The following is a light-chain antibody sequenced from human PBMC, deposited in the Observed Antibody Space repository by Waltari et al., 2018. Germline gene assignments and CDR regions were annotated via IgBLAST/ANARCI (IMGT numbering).Light chain of an antibody. CDR3: QQAKEVPHT. J-gene: IGKJ4*01. V-gene: IGKV1-12*01. CDR2: AAS. Sequence: DIQTTQSPSSVSASVGARVTITCRASQEISIWLPWYQQRPGKAPKLLIYAASSLQSGVPPRFSGSGTGTDFTLTISRLQAEDFATYYCQQAKEVPHTFGGGTNVEIK. CDR1: QEISIW.